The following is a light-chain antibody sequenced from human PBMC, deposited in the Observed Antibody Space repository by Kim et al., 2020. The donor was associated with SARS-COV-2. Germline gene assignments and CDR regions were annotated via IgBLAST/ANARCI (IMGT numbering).Light chain of an antibody. Sequence: APGKTTGVTCGGNNIGSKNVHWYQQKPGQAPVLVIYYDSDRPSGIPERFSGSNSGNTATLTISRVEAGDEADYYCQVWDSSSDHVVFGGGTQLTVL. J-gene: IGLJ2*01. V-gene: IGLV3-21*04. CDR1: NIGSKN. CDR2: YDS. CDR3: QVWDSSSDHVV.